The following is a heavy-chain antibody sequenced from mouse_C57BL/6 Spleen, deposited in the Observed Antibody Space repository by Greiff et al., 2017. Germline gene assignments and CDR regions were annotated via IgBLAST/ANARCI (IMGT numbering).Heavy chain of an antibody. D-gene: IGHD1-1*01. CDR1: GYAFSSSW. CDR2: IYTGDGDT. J-gene: IGHJ2*01. Sequence: QVQLQQSGPELVKPGASVKISCKASGYAFSSSWMNWVKQRPGKGLEWIGRIYTGDGDTNYNGKFKGKATLTADKSSSTAYMQLSSLPSKDSAVYFSARVTTVVGLDYWGQGTTLTVSS. V-gene: IGHV1-82*01. CDR3: ARVTTVVGLDY.